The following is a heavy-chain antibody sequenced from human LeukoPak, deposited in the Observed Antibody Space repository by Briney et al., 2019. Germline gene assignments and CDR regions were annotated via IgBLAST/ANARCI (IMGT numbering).Heavy chain of an antibody. V-gene: IGHV3-21*01. D-gene: IGHD3-22*01. Sequence: GGSLRLSCAASGFTFSSYSMNWVRQAPGKGLEWVSSISSSSYIYYADSVKGRFTISRDNAKNSLYLQMNSLRAEDTAVYYCASPYYYDSSGYYRDYWGQGTLVTVSS. CDR3: ASPYYYDSSGYYRDY. J-gene: IGHJ4*02. CDR2: ISSSSYI. CDR1: GFTFSSYS.